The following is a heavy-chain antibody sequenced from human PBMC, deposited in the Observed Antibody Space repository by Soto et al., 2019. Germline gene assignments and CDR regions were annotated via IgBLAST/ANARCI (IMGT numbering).Heavy chain of an antibody. D-gene: IGHD3-16*02. CDR3: ARENDYVWGTHRPFDY. Sequence: QVQLQESGPGLVKASETLSLTCTVSGDSISRGSYYWSWIRQSPGKGLEWIGYIYHSGTTNYSPSLKSRVTLSVDTSKNQFSLNLSSVTAADSAVYYCARENDYVWGTHRPFDYWGQGTLVTVSS. CDR2: IYHSGTT. V-gene: IGHV4-61*01. J-gene: IGHJ4*02. CDR1: GDSISRGSYY.